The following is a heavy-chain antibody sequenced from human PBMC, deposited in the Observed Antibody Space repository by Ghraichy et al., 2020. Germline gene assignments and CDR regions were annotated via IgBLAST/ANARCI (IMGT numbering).Heavy chain of an antibody. CDR3: AKRTVVVVGAHSPFDY. J-gene: IGHJ4*02. V-gene: IGHV3-23*01. CDR1: GFTFSSYA. Sequence: GGSLRLSCAASGFTFSSYAMSWVRQAPGKGLEWVSAISGSGGSTYYADSVKGRFTISRDNSKNTLYLQMNSLRAEDTAVYYCAKRTVVVVGAHSPFDYWGQGTLVTVSS. D-gene: IGHD2-15*01. CDR2: ISGSGGST.